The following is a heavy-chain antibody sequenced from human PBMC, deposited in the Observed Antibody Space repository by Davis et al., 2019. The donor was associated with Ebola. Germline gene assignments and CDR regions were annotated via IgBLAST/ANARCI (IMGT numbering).Heavy chain of an antibody. CDR3: ARISSYYYYGMDV. J-gene: IGHJ6*02. V-gene: IGHV2-70*11. CDR2: IDWDDDK. Sequence: SGPTLAQLTQTLTLTCTFSGFPLSTSRMCVSWIRQPPGKALEWLARIDWDDDKYYSTSLKTRLTISKDTSKNQVVLTMTNMDPVDTATYYCARISSYYYYGMDVWGQGTTVTVSS. CDR1: GFPLSTSRMC.